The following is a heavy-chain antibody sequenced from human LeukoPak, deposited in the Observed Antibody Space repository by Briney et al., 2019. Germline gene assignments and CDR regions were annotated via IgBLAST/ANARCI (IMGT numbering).Heavy chain of an antibody. D-gene: IGHD5-24*01. CDR2: ISGSGGST. CDR1: GFTFSSYA. V-gene: IGHV3-23*01. J-gene: IGHJ4*02. Sequence: PGGSLRLSCAASGFTFSSYAMSWVRQAPGKGLEWVSAISGSGGSTYYADSVKGRFTISRDNSKNTLYLQMNSLRADDTAVYYCAGRDGYINSRYYFDYWGQGTLVTVSS. CDR3: AGRDGYINSRYYFDY.